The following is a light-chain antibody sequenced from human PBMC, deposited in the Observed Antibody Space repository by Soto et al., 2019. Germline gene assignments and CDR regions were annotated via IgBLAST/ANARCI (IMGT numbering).Light chain of an antibody. CDR1: QSVSSSY. Sequence: EIVLTQSPGTLSLSPGERATLSCRASQSVSSSYLAWYQQKPGQAPRLLIYGASSSATGIPDRFSGSGSGTDFTLTINSQELEDFSVYYCHQYGSSPYTFGQGTKLEI. CDR2: GAS. V-gene: IGKV3-20*01. J-gene: IGKJ2*01. CDR3: HQYGSSPYT.